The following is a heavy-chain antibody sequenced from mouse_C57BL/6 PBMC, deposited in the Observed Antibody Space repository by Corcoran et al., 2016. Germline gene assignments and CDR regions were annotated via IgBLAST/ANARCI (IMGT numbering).Heavy chain of an antibody. J-gene: IGHJ2*01. Sequence: EVQLQQSGPELVKPGASVKISCKASGYTFTDYYMNWVKQSHGKSLEWIGDINPNNGGTSYNQKFKGKATLTVDKSSSTAYMELRSLTSEDSAVYYCAYYYGSQYYFDYWGQCTTLTVSS. V-gene: IGHV1-26*01. CDR1: GYTFTDYY. D-gene: IGHD1-1*01. CDR3: AYYYGSQYYFDY. CDR2: INPNNGGT.